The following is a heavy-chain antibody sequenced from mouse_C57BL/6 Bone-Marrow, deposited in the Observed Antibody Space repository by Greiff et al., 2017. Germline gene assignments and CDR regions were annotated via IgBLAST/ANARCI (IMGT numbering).Heavy chain of an antibody. Sequence: DVKLVESGGDLVKPGGSLKLSCAASGFTFSSYGMSWVRQTPDKRLEWVATISSGGSYTYYPDSVKGRFTISRDNAKNTLYLQMSHLKSEDTAMYYCARHYYGRAWFAYWGQGTLVTVSA. V-gene: IGHV5-6*02. D-gene: IGHD1-1*01. CDR3: ARHYYGRAWFAY. J-gene: IGHJ3*01. CDR2: ISSGGSYT. CDR1: GFTFSSYG.